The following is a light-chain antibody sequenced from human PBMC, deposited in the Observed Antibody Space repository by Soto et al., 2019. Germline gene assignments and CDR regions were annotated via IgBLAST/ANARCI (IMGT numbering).Light chain of an antibody. CDR3: SSYTSTTTRV. CDR1: SSDIGGYNY. J-gene: IGLJ1*01. V-gene: IGLV2-14*01. CDR2: DVS. Sequence: QSAPTQPASVSGSPGQSITISCTGTSSDIGGYNYVSWYQQHPGKAPKLMIYDVSNRPSGVSNRLSGSKSGNTASLTISGLQAEDEADYYCSSYTSTTTRVFGTGTKLTVL.